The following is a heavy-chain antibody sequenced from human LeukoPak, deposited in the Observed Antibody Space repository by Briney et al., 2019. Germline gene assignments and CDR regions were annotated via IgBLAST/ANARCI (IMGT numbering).Heavy chain of an antibody. CDR2: IYPRDGST. Sequence: ASVKVSCKAPGYTFTSNYIHWVRQAPGQGLEWMGMIYPRDGSTSYAQKFQGRVTVTRDTSTSTVHMELSGLRSEDTAVYYCARDQEGFDYWGQGTLVTVSS. CDR3: ARDQEGFDY. CDR1: GYTFTSNY. J-gene: IGHJ4*02. V-gene: IGHV1-46*01.